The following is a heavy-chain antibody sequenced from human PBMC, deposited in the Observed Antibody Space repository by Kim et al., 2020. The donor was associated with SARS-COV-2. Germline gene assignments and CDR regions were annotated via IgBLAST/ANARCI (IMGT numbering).Heavy chain of an antibody. Sequence: GSATYYADAVKGRFTISRDNSKNALYLQMNSLRAEDTAVYYCAKGLMEVWGQGTTVTVSS. V-gene: IGHV3-23*01. CDR3: AKGLMEV. CDR2: GSAT. J-gene: IGHJ6*02.